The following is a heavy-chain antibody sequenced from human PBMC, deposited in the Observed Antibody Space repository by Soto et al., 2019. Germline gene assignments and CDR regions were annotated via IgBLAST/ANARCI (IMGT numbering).Heavy chain of an antibody. CDR1: GFSFNSYA. D-gene: IGHD1-1*01. CDR2: ISNRGDRT. V-gene: IGHV3-23*01. J-gene: IGHJ4*02. Sequence: GGSLRLSCAASGFSFNSYAMTWVRQAPGKGLEWVSSISNRGDRTHYADSVKGRFTISRDNPKNTLDLQMDSLRGEDTAVYYCARESTTQSFDYWGQGTLVTVSS. CDR3: ARESTTQSFDY.